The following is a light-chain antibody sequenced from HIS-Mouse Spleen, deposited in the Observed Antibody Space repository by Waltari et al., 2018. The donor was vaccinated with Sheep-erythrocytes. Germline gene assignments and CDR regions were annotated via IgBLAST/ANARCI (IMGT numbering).Light chain of an antibody. CDR3: QQYNNWAPWT. J-gene: IGKJ1*01. Sequence: EILMTQSPATLSVSPGERATLSCRASQSVSSNLAWYQQKPGQAPSLLIYGGSTRGTGIPATFSGSGSGTEFTLTISCMHSEDFEVYYGQQYNNWAPWTFGQGTKVEIK. CDR2: GGS. CDR1: QSVSSN. V-gene: IGKV3-15*01.